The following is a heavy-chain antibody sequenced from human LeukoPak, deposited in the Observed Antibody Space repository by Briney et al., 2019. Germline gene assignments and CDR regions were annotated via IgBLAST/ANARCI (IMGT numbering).Heavy chain of an antibody. V-gene: IGHV3-66*01. Sequence: PGGSLRLSCAASGFTVSSNYMSWVLQAPGKGLEWVSVIYSGGSTYYADSVKGRFTISRDNSKNTLYLQMNSLRAEDTAVYYCARVSDYGDNYYFDYWGQGTLVTVSS. CDR1: GFTVSSNY. D-gene: IGHD4-17*01. J-gene: IGHJ4*02. CDR3: ARVSDYGDNYYFDY. CDR2: IYSGGST.